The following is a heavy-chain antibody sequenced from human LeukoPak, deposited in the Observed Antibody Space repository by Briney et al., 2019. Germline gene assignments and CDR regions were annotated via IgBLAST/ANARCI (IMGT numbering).Heavy chain of an antibody. D-gene: IGHD1-26*01. J-gene: IGHJ2*01. CDR2: IYYSGST. V-gene: IGHV4-59*01. CDR3: ARADGRSYATWYFDL. CDR1: GGSISSYC. Sequence: SETLSLTCTVSGGSISSYCWSWIRQPPGKGLEWIGYIYYSGSTNYNPSLKSRVTISVDTSKNQFSLKLSSLTAADTAVYYCARADGRSYATWYFDLWGRGTLVTVSS.